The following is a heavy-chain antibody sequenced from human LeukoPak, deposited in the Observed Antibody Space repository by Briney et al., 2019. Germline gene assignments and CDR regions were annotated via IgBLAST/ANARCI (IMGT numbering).Heavy chain of an antibody. J-gene: IGHJ4*02. D-gene: IGHD1-1*01. CDR3: ARVNINNWHSCDY. CDR2: IYHSGSP. V-gene: IGHV4-4*02. CDR1: GGSISSNNW. Sequence: SETLSLTCAVSGGSISSNNWWGWVRQPPGKGLEWIGEIYHSGSPNYNPSLKSRVTISVDKSRNRFSLNLSSVTAADTAVYYCARVNINNWHSCDYWGQGTLVTVSS.